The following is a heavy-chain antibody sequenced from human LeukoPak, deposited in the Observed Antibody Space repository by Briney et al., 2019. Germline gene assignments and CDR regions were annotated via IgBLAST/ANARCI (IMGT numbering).Heavy chain of an antibody. CDR3: ARGGDYVGDAFDI. CDR1: GGSFSGYY. V-gene: IGHV4-34*01. J-gene: IGHJ3*02. CDR2: INHSGST. Sequence: SETLSLTCAVYGGSFSGYYWSWIRQPPGKGLEWIGEINHSGSTNYNPSLKSRVTISVDTSKNQFSLKLSSVTAADTAVYYCARGGDYVGDAFDIWGQGTMATVSS. D-gene: IGHD4-17*01.